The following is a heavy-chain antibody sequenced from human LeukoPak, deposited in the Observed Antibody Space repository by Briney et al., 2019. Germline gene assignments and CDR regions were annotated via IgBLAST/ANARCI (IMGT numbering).Heavy chain of an antibody. Sequence: GGSLRLSCAASGFTFDDYAMHWVRQAPGKGLGWVSGISWNSGSIGYADSVKGRFTISRDNAKNSLYLQMNSLRAEDTALYYCAKDRRHYYDSSGYYYSLIEYWGQGTLVTVSS. V-gene: IGHV3-9*01. CDR1: GFTFDDYA. CDR3: AKDRRHYYDSSGYYYSLIEY. J-gene: IGHJ4*02. D-gene: IGHD3-22*01. CDR2: ISWNSGSI.